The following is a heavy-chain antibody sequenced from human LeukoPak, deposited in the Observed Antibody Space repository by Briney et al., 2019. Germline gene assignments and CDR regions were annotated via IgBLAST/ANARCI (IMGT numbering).Heavy chain of an antibody. CDR1: GFTFSSYG. V-gene: IGHV3-30*02. J-gene: IGHJ4*02. Sequence: GGSLRLSCAASGFTFSSYGMHWVRQAPGKGLEWVAFIRYDGSKKYYADSVKGRFTISRDNSKNTLYLQMNSLRAEDTAVYYCANLGYSYGDYWGQGTLVTVSS. CDR2: IRYDGSKK. CDR3: ANLGYSYGDY. D-gene: IGHD5-18*01.